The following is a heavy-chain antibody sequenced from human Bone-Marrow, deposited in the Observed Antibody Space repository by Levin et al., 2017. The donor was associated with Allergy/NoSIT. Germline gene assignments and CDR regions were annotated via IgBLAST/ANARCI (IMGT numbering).Heavy chain of an antibody. CDR3: AKDPNWNDAY. V-gene: IGHV3-23*01. Sequence: GESLKISCVASGFTFSAYSMGWARQAPGKGLEWVSDLSPTGKDTHYADSVEGRFIISRDNSKNTLYLQMNSLRVEDTAVYYCAKDPNWNDAYWGQGTLVTVSS. CDR1: GFTFSAYS. D-gene: IGHD1-1*01. J-gene: IGHJ4*02. CDR2: LSPTGKDT.